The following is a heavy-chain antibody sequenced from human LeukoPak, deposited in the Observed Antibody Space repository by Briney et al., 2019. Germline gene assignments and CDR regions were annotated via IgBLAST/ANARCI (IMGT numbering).Heavy chain of an antibody. CDR3: AKDEATSGGGLAS. J-gene: IGHJ4*02. V-gene: IGHV3-53*01. Sequence: PGGSLRLSCAASGFTVSGTRMSWVRQAPGKGLEWVSAMYTGGTTYYADSVQGRFTISRDNSKNTLYLQMNSLRAEDTAVYYCAKDEATSGGGLASWGQGTLVTVSS. CDR2: MYTGGTT. CDR1: GFTVSGTR. D-gene: IGHD3-16*01.